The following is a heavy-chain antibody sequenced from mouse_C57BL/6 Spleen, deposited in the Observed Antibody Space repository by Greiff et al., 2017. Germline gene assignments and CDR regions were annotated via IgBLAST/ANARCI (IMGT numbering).Heavy chain of an antibody. J-gene: IGHJ1*03. D-gene: IGHD3-3*01. V-gene: IGHV1-53*01. CDR2: INPSNGGT. Sequence: QVQLQQPGTELVKPGASVQLSCKASGYTFTSYWMHWVKQRPGQGLEWIGNINPSNGGTNYNVLFNSKATLTVDKSSSTAYMQLSSLTSEDSAVYYCAREGTGWYFDVWGTGTTVTVSS. CDR1: GYTFTSYW. CDR3: AREGTGWYFDV.